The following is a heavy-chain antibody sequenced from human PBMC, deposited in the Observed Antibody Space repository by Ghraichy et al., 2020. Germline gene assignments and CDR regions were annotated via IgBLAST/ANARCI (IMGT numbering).Heavy chain of an antibody. Sequence: GGSLRLSCAASGFTFSNYAMTWVRQAPGKGLESVSSICGSAYTTKYAASVRGRFTISRDNSKNTLYLQMNSLRADDTAVYFCARNADGIGAEYGDLLAFWGQGTLVTVAS. CDR1: GFTFSNYA. J-gene: IGHJ4*02. CDR2: ICGSAYTT. D-gene: IGHD4-17*01. CDR3: ARNADGIGAEYGDLLAF. V-gene: IGHV3-23*01.